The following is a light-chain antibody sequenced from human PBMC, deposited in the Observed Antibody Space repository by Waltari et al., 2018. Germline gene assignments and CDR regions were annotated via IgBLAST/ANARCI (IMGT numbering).Light chain of an antibody. V-gene: IGKV1-8*01. CDR1: QGISSY. CDR3: QQYYSYPRT. Sequence: AIRMTQSPSSFSASTGDRVTITCRASQGISSYLSWYQQKPGKAPKVLSYAASTVQRGVPSRFSGSGSGTDFTLTISCLQSEDFATYYCQQYYSYPRTFGQGTKVEIK. J-gene: IGKJ1*01. CDR2: AAS.